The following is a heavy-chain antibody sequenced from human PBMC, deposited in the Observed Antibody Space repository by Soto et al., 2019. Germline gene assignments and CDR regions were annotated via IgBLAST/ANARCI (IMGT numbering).Heavy chain of an antibody. CDR1: GFTFSSYS. D-gene: IGHD2-8*02. V-gene: IGHV3-21*01. J-gene: IGHJ3*02. CDR3: ARESSTGDAFDI. CDR2: ISSSSSYI. Sequence: GGSLRLSCAASGFTFSSYSMNWVRQAPGKGLEWVSSISSSSSYIYYADSVKGRFTISRDNAKNSLYLQMNSLRAEDTAVYYGARESSTGDAFDIWGQGTMVTVSS.